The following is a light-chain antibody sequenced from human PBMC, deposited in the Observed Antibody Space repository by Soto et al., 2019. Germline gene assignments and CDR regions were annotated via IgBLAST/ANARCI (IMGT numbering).Light chain of an antibody. Sequence: AIQLTQSPSSLSASVGDRVTITCRASQDIYSALAWYQQKPGKAPKLLIYDASSLKSGVPSRFSGSGSGTDFTLTISSLQPEDFATYYFQQYYSYPWTFGQGTKVEIK. V-gene: IGKV1-13*02. CDR1: QDIYSA. CDR2: DAS. CDR3: QQYYSYPWT. J-gene: IGKJ1*01.